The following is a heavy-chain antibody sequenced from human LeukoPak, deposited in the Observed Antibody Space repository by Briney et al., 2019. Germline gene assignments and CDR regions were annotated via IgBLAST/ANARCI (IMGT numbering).Heavy chain of an antibody. CDR2: IYYSGST. CDR1: GGSISSSTYY. D-gene: IGHD5-12*01. CDR3: AREIRGYDFIFDY. V-gene: IGHV4-39*02. J-gene: IGHJ4*02. Sequence: PSETLSLTCTVSGGSISSSTYYWGWIRQPPGKGLEWIGSIYYSGSTYYNPSLQSRATISVDTSNNQFFLKLTSVTAADPAVYYRAREIRGYDFIFDYGGEGTLVTVPS.